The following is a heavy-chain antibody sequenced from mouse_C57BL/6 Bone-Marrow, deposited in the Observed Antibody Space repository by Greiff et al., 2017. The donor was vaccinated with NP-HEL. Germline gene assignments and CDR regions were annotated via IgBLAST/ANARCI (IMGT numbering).Heavy chain of an antibody. V-gene: IGHV3-6*01. CDR1: GYSITSGYY. CDR2: ISYDGSN. CDR3: ARVRDYYGSSFPYYYAMDY. Sequence: EVQVVESGPGLVKPSQSLSLTCSVTGYSITSGYYWNWIRQFPGNKLECMGYISYDGSNNYNPSLKNRIPITRDTSKNQLFLKLNSVTTEDTATYYCARVRDYYGSSFPYYYAMDYWGQGTSVTVSS. D-gene: IGHD1-1*01. J-gene: IGHJ4*01.